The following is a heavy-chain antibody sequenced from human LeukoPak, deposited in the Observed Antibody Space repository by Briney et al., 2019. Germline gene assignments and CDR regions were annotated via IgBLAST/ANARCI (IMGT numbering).Heavy chain of an antibody. CDR3: ARNYYYYMDV. J-gene: IGHJ6*03. CDR2: INSDGTTT. Sequence: GGSLRLSCAASGFSFSNSWMHWVRQAPGKGLVWVSRINSDGTTTYYADSVKGRFTISRDNAKNSLYLQMNSLRAEDTAVYSCARNYYYYMDVWGKGTTVIVSS. V-gene: IGHV3-74*01. CDR1: GFSFSNSW.